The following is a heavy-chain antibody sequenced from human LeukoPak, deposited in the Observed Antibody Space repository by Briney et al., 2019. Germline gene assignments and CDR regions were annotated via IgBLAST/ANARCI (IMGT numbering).Heavy chain of an antibody. Sequence: PGGSLRLSCAASGFTFSNFWMNWVRQAPGKGLEWVANIKQDGNEKYYVDPVKGRFTISRDNAKRSLYLQMNSLRADDTAVYYCARADCSTTSCYAANDYWGQGTLVTVSS. V-gene: IGHV3-7*01. J-gene: IGHJ4*02. CDR1: GFTFSNFW. D-gene: IGHD2-2*01. CDR3: ARADCSTTSCYAANDY. CDR2: IKQDGNEK.